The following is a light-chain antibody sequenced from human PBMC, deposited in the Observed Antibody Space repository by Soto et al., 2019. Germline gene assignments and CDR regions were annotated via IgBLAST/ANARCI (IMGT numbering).Light chain of an antibody. CDR2: KAS. CDR3: QQYDSWPLT. J-gene: IGKJ4*01. CDR1: QIISTW. Sequence: DIQMTQSPSTLSASVGDRVTITCRASQIISTWLAWYQQKPGKAPNLLIYKASRLESGVPSRFSGSGSGTEFTLTISSLQPDDFATYHCQQYDSWPLTFGGGTKVEIK. V-gene: IGKV1-5*03.